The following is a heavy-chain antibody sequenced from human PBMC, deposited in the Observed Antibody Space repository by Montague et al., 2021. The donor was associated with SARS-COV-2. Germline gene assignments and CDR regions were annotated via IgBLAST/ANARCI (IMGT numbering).Heavy chain of an antibody. CDR3: ARGIYPSGSYYNRYYYGLNI. CDR1: GGSISSSHW. J-gene: IGHJ6*02. CDR2: IYDSETI. D-gene: IGHD3-10*01. V-gene: IGHV4-4*02. Sequence: SETLSLTCAVSGGSISSSHWFTWVRQPPGKGLEWIGDIYDSETINYNPSLKRRVTISVDRTKNQFSLKMTSVTAADTATYYCARGIYPSGSYYNRYYYGLNIWAQGPRSSSP.